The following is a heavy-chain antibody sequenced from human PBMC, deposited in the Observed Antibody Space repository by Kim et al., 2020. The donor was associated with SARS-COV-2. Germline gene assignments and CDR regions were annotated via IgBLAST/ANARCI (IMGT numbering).Heavy chain of an antibody. J-gene: IGHJ6*02. CDR1: GSSFSSYA. D-gene: IGHD2-2*01. Sequence: SVKVSCRTFGSSFSSYAISWVRQAPGQGLEWVGGINVVLGTVNYAQKFQGRVTITADESTSTSYMELSSLKFEDTAVYYCARVQFFGGFYQFGMGVWGQGTTVTVSS. CDR2: INVVLGTV. V-gene: IGHV1-69*13. CDR3: ARVQFFGGFYQFGMGV.